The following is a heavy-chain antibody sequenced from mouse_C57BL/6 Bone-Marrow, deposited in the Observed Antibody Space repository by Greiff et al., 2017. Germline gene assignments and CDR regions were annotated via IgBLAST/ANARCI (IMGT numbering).Heavy chain of an antibody. CDR3: ARHPYGYGVPYAMDY. J-gene: IGHJ4*01. CDR1: GFTFSSYG. Sequence: EVHLVESGGDLVKPGGSLKLSCAASGFTFSSYGMSWVRQTPDKRLEWVATISSGGSYTYYPDSVKGRFTISRDNAKNTLYLQMSSLKSEDTAMYYCARHPYGYGVPYAMDYWGQGTSVTVSS. CDR2: ISSGGSYT. V-gene: IGHV5-6*01. D-gene: IGHD2-2*01.